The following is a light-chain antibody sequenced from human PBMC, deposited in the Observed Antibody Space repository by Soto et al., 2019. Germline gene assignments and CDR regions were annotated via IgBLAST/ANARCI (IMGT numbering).Light chain of an antibody. CDR2: AAS. V-gene: IGKV1-9*01. CDR3: QQYNSLWT. CDR1: QGISTY. J-gene: IGKJ1*01. Sequence: DIQLTQSPSSLSASVGDRVTITCRASQGISTYLIWYQQRQGKAPKLLIYAASNLVSGVPSRFSGSGSGTEFTLTISSLQPDDFATYYCQQYNSLWTFGQGTKVDIK.